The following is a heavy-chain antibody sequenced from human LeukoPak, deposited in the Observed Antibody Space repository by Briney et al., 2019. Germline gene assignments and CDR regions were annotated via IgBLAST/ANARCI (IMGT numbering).Heavy chain of an antibody. CDR3: ARDRYGDYSDY. D-gene: IGHD4-17*01. J-gene: IGHJ4*02. V-gene: IGHV4-4*07. CDR2: IYTTGNT. Sequence: SETLSLTCTVSGDSISSYYWSWIWQPAGKGLEWIGRIYTTGNTNYNPSLKSRVAMSVDKTKRQLSLKLSSVTAADTAVYFCARDRYGDYSDYWGQGTLVTVSS. CDR1: GDSISSYY.